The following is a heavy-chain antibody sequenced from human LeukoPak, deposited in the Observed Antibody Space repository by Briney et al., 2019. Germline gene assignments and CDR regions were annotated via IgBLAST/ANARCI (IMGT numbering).Heavy chain of an antibody. J-gene: IGHJ4*02. CDR3: AKVSSRDRHFDY. CDR2: ISGSGGST. V-gene: IGHV3-23*01. Sequence: GGTLRLSCAASGFTFSSYGMSWVRQAPGKGLEWVSAISGSGGSTYYADSVKGRFTISRDNSKNTLYLQMNSLRAEDTAVYYCAKVSSRDRHFDYWGQGTLVTVSS. CDR1: GFTFSSYG. D-gene: IGHD6-13*01.